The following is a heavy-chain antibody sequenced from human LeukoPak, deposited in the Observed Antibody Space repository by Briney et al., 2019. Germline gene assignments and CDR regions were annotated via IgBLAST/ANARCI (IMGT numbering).Heavy chain of an antibody. Sequence: ETPSLTCAVYGGSFSGYYWSWIRQPPGKGLEWIGEINHSGSTNYNPSLKSRVTISVDTSKNQFSLKLSSVTAADTAVYYCASSGYSYGYSRSLYYWGQGTLVTVSS. V-gene: IGHV4-34*01. CDR2: INHSGST. CDR3: ASSGYSYGYSRSLYY. CDR1: GGSFSGYY. D-gene: IGHD5-18*01. J-gene: IGHJ4*02.